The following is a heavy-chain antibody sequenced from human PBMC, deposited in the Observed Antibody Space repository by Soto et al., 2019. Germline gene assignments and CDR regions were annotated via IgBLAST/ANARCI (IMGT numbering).Heavy chain of an antibody. D-gene: IGHD2-2*01. CDR3: ASRSAAGAFDI. CDR2: IIPIFGTA. J-gene: IGHJ3*02. CDR1: GGTFSSYA. Sequence: GASVKVSCKASGGTFSSYAISWVRQAPGQGLEWMGGIIPIFGTANYAQKFQGRVTITADESTSTAYMELSSLRSDDTAVYYCASRSAAGAFDIWGQGTMVTVSS. V-gene: IGHV1-69*13.